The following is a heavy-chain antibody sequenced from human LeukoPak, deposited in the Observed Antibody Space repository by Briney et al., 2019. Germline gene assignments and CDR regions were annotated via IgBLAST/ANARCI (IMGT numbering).Heavy chain of an antibody. CDR3: AKVTAAAGLIIDY. D-gene: IGHD6-13*01. J-gene: IGHJ4*02. V-gene: IGHV3-23*01. Sequence: GRSLRLSCAASGFTFSSYAMSWVRQAPGKGLEWVSAISGSGGSTYYADSVKGRFTISRDNSKNTLYLQMNSLRAEDTAVYYCAKVTAAAGLIIDYWGQGTLVTVSS. CDR2: ISGSGGST. CDR1: GFTFSSYA.